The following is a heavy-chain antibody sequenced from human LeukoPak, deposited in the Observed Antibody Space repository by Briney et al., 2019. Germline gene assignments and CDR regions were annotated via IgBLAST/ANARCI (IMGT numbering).Heavy chain of an antibody. Sequence: SETLSLTCTVSGGSISTSSTYYWGWIRQPPGKGLEWIGSIYYSGSTYYNPSLKSRVTISVDTSKNQFSLKLSSVTAADTAVYYCAREVRGTKYSYGSWGYYYYMDVWGKGTTVTVSS. CDR3: AREVRGTKYSYGSWGYYYYMDV. V-gene: IGHV4-39*07. J-gene: IGHJ6*03. CDR2: IYYSGST. CDR1: GGSISTSSTYY. D-gene: IGHD5-18*01.